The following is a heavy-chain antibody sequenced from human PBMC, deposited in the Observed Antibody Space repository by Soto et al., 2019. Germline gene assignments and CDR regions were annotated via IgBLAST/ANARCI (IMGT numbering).Heavy chain of an antibody. V-gene: IGHV1-18*01. Sequence: QVQLVQSGAEVKKPGASVKVSCKASGYTFTSYGINWVRQAPGQGLEWMGWISASNGNTNYAQNLQGRVTMTTDTSTSTAYMELRSLRSDDTAVYYCATIRPLWFGERPLDYWGQGTLVTVSS. D-gene: IGHD3-10*01. CDR1: GYTFTSYG. CDR2: ISASNGNT. CDR3: ATIRPLWFGERPLDY. J-gene: IGHJ4*02.